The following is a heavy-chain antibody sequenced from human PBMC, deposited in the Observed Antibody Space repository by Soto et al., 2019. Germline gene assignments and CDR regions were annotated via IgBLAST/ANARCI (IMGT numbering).Heavy chain of an antibody. D-gene: IGHD6-13*01. J-gene: IGHJ4*02. CDR1: GFTFSSYS. Sequence: GGSLRLSCAASGFTFSSYSMNWVRQAPGKGLEWVSSISSSSSYIYYADSVKGRFTISRDNAKNSLYLQMNSLRAEDTAVYYCARDLRLAAAGRGYWGQGTLVTVSS. CDR2: ISSSSSYI. V-gene: IGHV3-21*01. CDR3: ARDLRLAAAGRGY.